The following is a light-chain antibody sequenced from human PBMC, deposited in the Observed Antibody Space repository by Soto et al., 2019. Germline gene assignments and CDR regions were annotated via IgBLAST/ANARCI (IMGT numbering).Light chain of an antibody. CDR3: QQYNNWLTWT. CDR2: GAS. V-gene: IGKV3-15*01. J-gene: IGKJ1*01. CDR1: QSVSSN. Sequence: EIVITQSPATPSVSPGERATLSCRASQSVSSNLAWYQQKPGQVPRLLIYGASTRATGIPARFSGSGSGTEFTLAISSLQSEDFAVYYCQQYNNWLTWTFGRGTKVEI.